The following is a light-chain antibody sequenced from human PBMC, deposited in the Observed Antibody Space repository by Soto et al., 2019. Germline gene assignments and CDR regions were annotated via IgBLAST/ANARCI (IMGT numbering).Light chain of an antibody. CDR1: QSVGNN. V-gene: IGKV3-15*01. J-gene: IGKJ4*01. CDR2: APS. Sequence: EIVVTQSPATLSVSPGERATLSCRASQSVGNNFAWYQQKPGQAPRLLIFAPSTRATGVPARFSGSGSGTEFTLTISSLQSEDFAVYYCQQYGDWPLTFGGGAKVEI. CDR3: QQYGDWPLT.